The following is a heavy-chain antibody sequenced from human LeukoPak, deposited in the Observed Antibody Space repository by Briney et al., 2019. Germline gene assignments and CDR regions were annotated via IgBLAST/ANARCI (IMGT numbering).Heavy chain of an antibody. J-gene: IGHJ4*02. V-gene: IGHV4-4*02. Sequence: SETLSLTCAVSGGSISSSNWWSWVRQPPGKGLEWIGEIYHSGSTNYNPSLKSRVTISVDKSKNQFSLKLSSVTAADTAVYYCATGCSGGSCDPATLDYWGQGTLVTVSS. CDR1: GGSISSSNW. CDR2: IYHSGST. D-gene: IGHD2-15*01. CDR3: ATGCSGGSCDPATLDY.